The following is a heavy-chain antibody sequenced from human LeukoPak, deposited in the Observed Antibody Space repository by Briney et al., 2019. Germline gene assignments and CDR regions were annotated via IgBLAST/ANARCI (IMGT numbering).Heavy chain of an antibody. V-gene: IGHV4-4*07. Sequence: PSETLSLTCTVSGGSISSYYWSWIRQPAGKGLEWIGRIYTSGSTNYNPSLKSRVTMSVDTSKNQFSLKLSSVTAADTAVYYCARVVVVPAAMSGYYYYYCMDVWGQGTTVTVSS. CDR3: ARVVVVPAAMSGYYYYYCMDV. J-gene: IGHJ6*02. D-gene: IGHD2-2*01. CDR2: IYTSGST. CDR1: GGSISSYY.